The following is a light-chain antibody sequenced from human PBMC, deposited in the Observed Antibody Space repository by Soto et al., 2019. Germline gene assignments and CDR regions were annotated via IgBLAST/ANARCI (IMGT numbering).Light chain of an antibody. Sequence: EIVLTQSPGTLSLSPGERATLSCRASQSVSSNYLAWYQQKPGQAPRLLIYGASSRATGIPDRFSGSGSGTDFTLNISRLEPEDFAVYYCQQYGSSPRVTFGGGTKVEIK. J-gene: IGKJ4*01. CDR1: QSVSSNY. CDR2: GAS. V-gene: IGKV3-20*01. CDR3: QQYGSSPRVT.